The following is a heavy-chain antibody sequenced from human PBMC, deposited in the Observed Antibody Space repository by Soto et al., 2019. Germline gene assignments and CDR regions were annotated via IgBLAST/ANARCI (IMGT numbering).Heavy chain of an antibody. V-gene: IGHV3-30*03. J-gene: IGHJ4*02. CDR1: GFTFRSYG. CDR2: ISYDGSYK. D-gene: IGHD1-20*01. CDR3: ATISGTTRWDDY. Sequence: GGSQRLSCAASGFTFRSYGMHWARQAPGRGLEWVAVISYDGSYKSYEDSVKGRFTISRDNAKNSLYLQMNSLRAEDTAVYYCATISGTTRWDDYWGQGTLVTVSS.